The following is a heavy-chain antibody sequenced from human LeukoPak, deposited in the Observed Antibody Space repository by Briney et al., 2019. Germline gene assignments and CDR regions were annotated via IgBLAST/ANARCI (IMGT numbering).Heavy chain of an antibody. J-gene: IGHJ3*02. Sequence: SETLSLTCTVSGGSISSYYWSWIRQPPGKGLEWIGYIYYSGSTNYNPSLKSRVTISVDTSKNQFSLKLSSVTAADTAVCYCASSGERLVRVGYWAFDIWGQGTMVTVSS. CDR3: ASSGERLVRVGYWAFDI. V-gene: IGHV4-59*08. CDR2: IYYSGST. CDR1: GGSISSYY. D-gene: IGHD3-22*01.